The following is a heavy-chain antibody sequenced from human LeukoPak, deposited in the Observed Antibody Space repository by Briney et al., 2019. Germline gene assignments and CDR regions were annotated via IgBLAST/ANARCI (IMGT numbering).Heavy chain of an antibody. V-gene: IGHV3-43*02. J-gene: IGHJ4*02. CDR2: ISGDGGST. D-gene: IGHD4-17*01. CDR3: AKVKTVTSSLDY. Sequence: GGSLRLSCAASGFTFDDYAMHWVRQTPGKGLEWVSLISGDGGSTYYADSVKGRFTISRDNSKNSQYLQMNSLRTEDTALYYCAKVKTVTSSLDYWGQGTLVTVSS. CDR1: GFTFDDYA.